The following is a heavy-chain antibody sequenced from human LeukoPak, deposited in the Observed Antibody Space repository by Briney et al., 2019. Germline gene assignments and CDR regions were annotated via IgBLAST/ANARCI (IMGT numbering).Heavy chain of an antibody. J-gene: IGHJ4*02. D-gene: IGHD5-18*01. CDR1: GYTFTGYC. CDR2: INPNSGGT. Sequence: ASVKVSCKASGYTFTGYCMHWVRQAPGQGLEWMGRINPNSGGTNYAQKFQGRVTMTRDTSISTAYMELSRLRSDDTAVYYCARVNGYSYGYDDYWGQGTLVTVSS. CDR3: ARVNGYSYGYDDY. V-gene: IGHV1-2*06.